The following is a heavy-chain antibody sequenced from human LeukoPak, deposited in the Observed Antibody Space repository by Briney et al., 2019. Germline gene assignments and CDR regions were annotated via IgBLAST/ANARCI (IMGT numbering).Heavy chain of an antibody. Sequence: SETLSLTCTVSGGSISSYYWSWIRQPAGKGLEWIGRIYTSGSTNYNPSLKSRVTMSVDTSKNQFSLKLSSVTAADTAVYYCARDTRRGDIVATIADYWGQGTLVTVSS. CDR2: IYTSGST. CDR1: GGSISSYY. J-gene: IGHJ4*02. CDR3: ARDTRRGDIVATIADY. D-gene: IGHD5-12*01. V-gene: IGHV4-4*07.